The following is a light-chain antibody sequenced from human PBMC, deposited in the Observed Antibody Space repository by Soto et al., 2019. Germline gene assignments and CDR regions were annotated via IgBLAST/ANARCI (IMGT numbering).Light chain of an antibody. CDR2: LAS. V-gene: IGKV1-9*01. J-gene: IGKJ1*01. CDR3: QQYNTYPLT. Sequence: DVQLTQSPSFLSTSVGDRVTITCRAIQGIGSYLAWYQQKPGKAPKFLVCLASTLESGVPSRFSGSESGTEFTLTINSLQPDDFATYYCQQYNTYPLTFGQGTKVDIK. CDR1: QGIGSY.